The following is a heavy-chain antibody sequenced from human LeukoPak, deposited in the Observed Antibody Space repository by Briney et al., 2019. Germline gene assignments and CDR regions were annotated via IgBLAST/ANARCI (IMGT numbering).Heavy chain of an antibody. D-gene: IGHD5-18*01. V-gene: IGHV7-4-1*02. J-gene: IGHJ6*02. CDR1: GYTFTTYA. CDR2: INTNTGNP. Sequence: ASVKVSCKASGYTFTTYAMNWVRQAPGQGLEWMGWINTNTGNPTYAQGFTGRFVFSLDTSVSTAYLQISSLKAEDTAVYYCARDITRIQLWFSPLDYYGMDVWGQGTTVTVSS. CDR3: ARDITRIQLWFSPLDYYGMDV.